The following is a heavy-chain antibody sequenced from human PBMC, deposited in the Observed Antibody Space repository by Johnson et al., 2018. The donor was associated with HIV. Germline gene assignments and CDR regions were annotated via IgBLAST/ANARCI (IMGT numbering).Heavy chain of an antibody. CDR3: AREDGSGWSTRGDDAFDI. CDR2: INWNGGST. V-gene: IGHV3-20*04. J-gene: IGHJ3*02. D-gene: IGHD6-19*01. Sequence: VQLVESGGGVVRPGGSLRLSCAASGFTFDDHGMSWVRQAPGKGLEWVSGINWNGGSTGYADSVKGRFTISRDNSKNTLYLQMNSLRAEDTAVYYCAREDGSGWSTRGDDAFDIWGQGTMVTVSA. CDR1: GFTFDDHG.